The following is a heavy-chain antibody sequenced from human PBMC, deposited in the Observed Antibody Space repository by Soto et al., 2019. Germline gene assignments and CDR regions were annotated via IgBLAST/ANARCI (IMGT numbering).Heavy chain of an antibody. CDR3: AKDDSLDYDIFTGLVDY. Sequence: GGSLRLSCAASGFTFSSYGMHWVRQAPGKGLEWVAVISYDGSNKYYADSVKGRFTISRDNSKNTLYLQMNSLRAEDTAVYYCAKDDSLDYDIFTGLVDYWGQGTLVTVSS. V-gene: IGHV3-30*18. CDR2: ISYDGSNK. CDR1: GFTFSSYG. D-gene: IGHD3-9*01. J-gene: IGHJ4*02.